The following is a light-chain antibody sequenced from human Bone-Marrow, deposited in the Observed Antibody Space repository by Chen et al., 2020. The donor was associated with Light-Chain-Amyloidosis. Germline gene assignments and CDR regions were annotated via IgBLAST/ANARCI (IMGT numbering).Light chain of an antibody. CDR2: LGS. CDR3: MQALQTHPFT. V-gene: IGKV2-28*01. CDR1: QSLLHSNGYNY. J-gene: IGKJ4*01. Sequence: DIVMTQSQLSLPVTPGEPASISCRSSQSLLHSNGYNYLDWYLQKPGQSPQLLIYLGSNRASGVPDRFSGSGSGTDFTLKISRVEAEDVGVYYCMQALQTHPFTFGGGTKVEIK.